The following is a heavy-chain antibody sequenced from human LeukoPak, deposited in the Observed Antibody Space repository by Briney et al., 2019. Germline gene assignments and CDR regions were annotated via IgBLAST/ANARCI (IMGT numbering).Heavy chain of an antibody. V-gene: IGHV1-18*04. Sequence: ASVKVSCKPSGYTFTSFGISCVRQAPGQGLEWMGWIGAYNGDTNYAQKFQGRVTMTTDTSTSTAYMDLRSLRSDDTAVYYCTRDHCSGDNCPSFDYWGQGTLVTVSS. CDR2: IGAYNGDT. CDR3: TRDHCSGDNCPSFDY. D-gene: IGHD2-15*01. J-gene: IGHJ4*02. CDR1: GYTFTSFG.